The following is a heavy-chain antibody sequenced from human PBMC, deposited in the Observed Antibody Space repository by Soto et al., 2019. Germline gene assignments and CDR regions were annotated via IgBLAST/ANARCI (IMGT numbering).Heavy chain of an antibody. D-gene: IGHD6-6*01. CDR2: IIPIFGTA. J-gene: IGHJ5*02. V-gene: IGHV1-69*01. Sequence: QVQLVQSGAEVKKPGSSVKVSCKASGDTFSSYAISWVRQAPGQVLEWMGGIIPIFGTANYAQKYQGRVTSTADESTSTAYMELSSMRSDDTAVYYCARWRGMGEYSSSSARFDPWGQGPLVTVSS. CDR3: ARWRGMGEYSSSSARFDP. CDR1: GDTFSSYA.